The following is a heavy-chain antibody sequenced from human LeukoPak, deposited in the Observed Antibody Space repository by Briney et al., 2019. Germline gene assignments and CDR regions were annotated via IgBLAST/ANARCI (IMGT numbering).Heavy chain of an antibody. J-gene: IGHJ5*02. Sequence: SETLSLTCTVSGGSISSGDYYWSWIRQPPGKGLEWIGSIYYSGTTYYNPSLKSRVTISVDTSKNQFSLKLSSVTAADTAVYYCARLPDWWGWFDPWGQGTLVTVSS. V-gene: IGHV4-39*01. CDR2: IYYSGTT. CDR1: GGSISSGDYY. CDR3: ARLPDWWGWFDP. D-gene: IGHD2-8*02.